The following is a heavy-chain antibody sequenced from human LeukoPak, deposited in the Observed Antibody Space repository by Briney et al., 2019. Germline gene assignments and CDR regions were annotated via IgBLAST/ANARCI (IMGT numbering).Heavy chain of an antibody. CDR2: INPSGGST. J-gene: IGHJ4*02. CDR1: GYTFTSYY. D-gene: IGHD2-15*01. V-gene: IGHV1-46*03. Sequence: VASVKVSCKASGYTFTSYYMHWVRQAPGQGLEWMGIINPSGGSTSYAQKFQGRVTMTRDTSTSTVYMELSSLRSEDTAVYYCARVGDCSGGSCSARKASRWPPEDYWGQGTLVTVSS. CDR3: ARVGDCSGGSCSARKASRWPPEDY.